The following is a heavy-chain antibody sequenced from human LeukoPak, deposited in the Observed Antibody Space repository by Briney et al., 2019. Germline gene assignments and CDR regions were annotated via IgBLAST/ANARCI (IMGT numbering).Heavy chain of an antibody. Sequence: GGPLRLSCAASGFTFSSYGMSWVRQAPGKGLEWVSAISGSGGSTYYADSVKGRFTISRDNSKNRLYLQVNSLRAEDTAVYYCTRYNVGFESWGQGTLVTVSS. CDR1: GFTFSSYG. CDR2: ISGSGGST. V-gene: IGHV3-23*01. CDR3: TRYNVGFES. D-gene: IGHD1-1*01. J-gene: IGHJ4*02.